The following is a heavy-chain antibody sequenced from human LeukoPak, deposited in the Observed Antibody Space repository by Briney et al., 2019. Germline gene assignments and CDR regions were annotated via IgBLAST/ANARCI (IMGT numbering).Heavy chain of an antibody. CDR2: FDPEDGET. Sequence: GASVKVSCKVSGYTLTELSMHWVRQAPGKGLEWMGGFDPEDGETIYAQKFQGRVTMTEDTSTDTAYMELSSLRSEDTAVYYCARDSSSSGQTEFDYWGQGTPVTVSS. D-gene: IGHD3-22*01. CDR3: ARDSSSSGQTEFDY. CDR1: GYTLTELS. J-gene: IGHJ4*02. V-gene: IGHV1-24*01.